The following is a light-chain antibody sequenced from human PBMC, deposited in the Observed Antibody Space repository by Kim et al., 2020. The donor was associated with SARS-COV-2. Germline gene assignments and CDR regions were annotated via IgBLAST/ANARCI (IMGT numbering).Light chain of an antibody. CDR2: SDS. V-gene: IGLV3-21*04. CDR1: NIGSKS. Sequence: SYELTQPPSVSVAPGKTARITCGGNNIGSKSMHWYQQKPGQAPVLVIYSDSDRPSGIPERFSGSNSGNTATLTISRVEAGDEADYYCQVCDSSSDYPVV. CDR3: QVCDSSSDYPVV. J-gene: IGLJ2*01.